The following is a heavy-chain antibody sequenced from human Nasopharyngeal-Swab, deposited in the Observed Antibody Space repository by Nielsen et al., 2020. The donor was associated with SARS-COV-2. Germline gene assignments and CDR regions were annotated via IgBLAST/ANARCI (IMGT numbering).Heavy chain of an antibody. CDR2: INHSGST. D-gene: IGHD2-21*02. CDR3: ARGGENVVVTAPLDY. Sequence: SETLSLTCTVSGGSVTSYYWSWIRQPPGKGLEWIGEINHSGSTNYNPSLKSRVTISVDTSKNQFSLKLSSVTAADTAVYYCARGGENVVVTAPLDYWGQGTLVTVSS. CDR1: GGSVTSYY. J-gene: IGHJ4*02. V-gene: IGHV4-34*01.